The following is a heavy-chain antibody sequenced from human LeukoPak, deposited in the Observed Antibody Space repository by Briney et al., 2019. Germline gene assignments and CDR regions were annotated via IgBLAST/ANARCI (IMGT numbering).Heavy chain of an antibody. CDR2: ISSSSSYI. V-gene: IGHV3-21*01. D-gene: IGHD2-15*01. CDR1: GFTFSSYT. Sequence: GGSLRLSCAASGFTFSSYTMNWVRQAPGKGLEWVSYISSSSSYIYYADSVKGRFTISRDNAENSLYLQMNTLRAEDTAVYYCARGSEGYCSGGGCYYGMDVWGQGTTVTVSS. CDR3: ARGSEGYCSGGGCYYGMDV. J-gene: IGHJ6*01.